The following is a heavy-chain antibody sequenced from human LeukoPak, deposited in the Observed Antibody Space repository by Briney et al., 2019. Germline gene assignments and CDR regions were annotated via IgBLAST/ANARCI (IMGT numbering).Heavy chain of an antibody. V-gene: IGHV4-59*01. CDR2: IYYSGST. CDR1: GGSISSYY. D-gene: IGHD2-15*01. J-gene: IGHJ4*02. Sequence: PSETLSLTCSVPGGSISSYYWSCIRQPPGRGLEWLGYIYYSGSTNYHPSLKSSVTISVDTSKTQFSVKLSSVTAADTAVYYCARDRGPDCSGGSCWDYWGQGTLVTVSS. CDR3: ARDRGPDCSGGSCWDY.